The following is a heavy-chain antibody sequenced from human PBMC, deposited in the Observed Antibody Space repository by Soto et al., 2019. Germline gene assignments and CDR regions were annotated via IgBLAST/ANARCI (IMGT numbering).Heavy chain of an antibody. CDR2: IIPIPDIT. D-gene: IGHD3-3*01. CDR3: ARDRITTRGDAFDV. V-gene: IGHV1-69*08. CDR1: GDTFSTYI. Sequence: QDQLVQSGTEVKKPGSSVKVSCKASGDTFSTYIISWVRQAPGQGLEWMGRIIPIPDITNYAQKFQGRVTLTADKSTSTAYMELSSLRSEDTAVYYCARDRITTRGDAFDVWGQGTMVTVSS. J-gene: IGHJ3*01.